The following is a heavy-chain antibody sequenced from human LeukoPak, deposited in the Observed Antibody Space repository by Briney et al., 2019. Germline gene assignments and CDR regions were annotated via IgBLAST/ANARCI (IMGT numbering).Heavy chain of an antibody. J-gene: IGHJ4*02. D-gene: IGHD6-19*01. CDR2: IKEDGSEK. CDR1: GFTFSNYW. V-gene: IGHV3-7*03. CDR3: ARGSGWCDY. Sequence: PGGSLRLSCAASGFTFSNYWMSWVRQVPGKGLEWVANIKEDGSEKNFVDSVRGRFTIPRDNAKNSVYLEMNSLRAEDTAVYYCARGSGWCDYWGQGALVTVSS.